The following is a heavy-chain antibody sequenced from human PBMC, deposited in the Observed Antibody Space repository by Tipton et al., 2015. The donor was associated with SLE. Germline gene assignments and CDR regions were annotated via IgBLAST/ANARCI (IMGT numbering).Heavy chain of an antibody. CDR1: GFTFSNAW. J-gene: IGHJ4*02. D-gene: IGHD2-2*01. CDR3: ARAGLGVPGYFDY. CDR2: IYSGGST. Sequence: QLVQSGGGLVKPGGSLRLSCAASGFTFSNAWMSWVRQAPGKGLEWVSVIYSGGSTYYADSVKGRFTISRHNSKNTLYLQMNSLRAEDTAVYYCARAGLGVPGYFDYWGQGTLVTVSS. V-gene: IGHV3-53*04.